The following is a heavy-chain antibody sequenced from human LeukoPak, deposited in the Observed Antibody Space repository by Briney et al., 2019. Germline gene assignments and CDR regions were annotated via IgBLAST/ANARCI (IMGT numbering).Heavy chain of an antibody. CDR2: ISSSGSTI. CDR1: GFTFSSYE. V-gene: IGHV3-48*03. D-gene: IGHD1-26*01. J-gene: IGHJ4*02. Sequence: GGSLRLSCAASGFTFSSYEMNWVRQAPGKGLEWVSYISSSGSTIYYADSVKGRFTISRDNAKSSLYLQVNSLRAEDTAVYYCARKWELLDYWGQGTLVTVSS. CDR3: ARKWELLDY.